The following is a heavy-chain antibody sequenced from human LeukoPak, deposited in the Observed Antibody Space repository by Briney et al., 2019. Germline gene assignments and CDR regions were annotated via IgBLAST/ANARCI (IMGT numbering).Heavy chain of an antibody. V-gene: IGHV4-59*01. CDR1: GGSISSYY. J-gene: IGHJ6*03. CDR2: IYYSGST. Sequence: PSETLSLTCTVSGGSISSYYWSWIRQPPGQGLEWIGYIYYSGSTNYNPSLKSRVTISVDTSKNQFSLKLSSVTAADTAVYYCAREEGVHYYYMDVWGKGTTVTVSS. CDR3: AREEGVHYYYMDV.